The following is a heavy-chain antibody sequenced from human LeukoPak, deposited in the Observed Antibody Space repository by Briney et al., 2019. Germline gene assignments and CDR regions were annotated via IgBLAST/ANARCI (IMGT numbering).Heavy chain of an antibody. CDR2: IIPIFGTA. CDR3: ARGAPYYYDSSGYSFDY. CDR1: GGTFSSYA. J-gene: IGHJ4*02. Sequence: GASVKVSCKASGGTFSSYAISWVRQAPGQGLEWMGGIIPIFGTANYAQKFQGRVTITTDESTSTAYMELSSLRSEDTAVYYCARGAPYYYDSSGYSFDYWGQGTLATVSS. D-gene: IGHD3-22*01. V-gene: IGHV1-69*05.